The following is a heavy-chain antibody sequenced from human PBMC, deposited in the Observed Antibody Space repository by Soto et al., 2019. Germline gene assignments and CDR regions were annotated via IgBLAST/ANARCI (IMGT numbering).Heavy chain of an antibody. Sequence: GGSLRLSCTASGFTFGDYAMSWFRQAPGKGLEWVGFIRSKAYGGTTEYAASVKGRFTISRDDSKSIAYLQMNSLKTEDTAVYYCTRDGRDSYYYHDYWGQGTLVTVSS. J-gene: IGHJ4*02. V-gene: IGHV3-49*03. CDR1: GFTFGDYA. D-gene: IGHD2-21*02. CDR3: TRDGRDSYYYHDY. CDR2: IRSKAYGGTT.